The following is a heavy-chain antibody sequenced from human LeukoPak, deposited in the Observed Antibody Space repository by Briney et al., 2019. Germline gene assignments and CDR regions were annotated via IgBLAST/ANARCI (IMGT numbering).Heavy chain of an antibody. V-gene: IGHV4-61*02. CDR2: IYTSGST. J-gene: IGHJ6*03. D-gene: IGHD1-26*01. CDR1: GGSISSGSYY. Sequence: PSETLSLTCTVSGGSISSGSYYWSWIRQPAGKGLEWIGRIYTSGSTNYNPSLKSRVTISVDTSKNQFSLKLSSVTAADTAVYYCARAWGYYYYMDVWGKGTTVTISS. CDR3: ARAWGYYYYMDV.